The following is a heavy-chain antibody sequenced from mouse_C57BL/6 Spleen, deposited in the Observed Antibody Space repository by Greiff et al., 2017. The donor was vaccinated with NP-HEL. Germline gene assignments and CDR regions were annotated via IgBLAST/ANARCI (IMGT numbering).Heavy chain of an antibody. CDR3: ARSGTTVVAYWYFDV. Sequence: VQLQQSGAELVMPGASVKLSCKASGYTFTSYWMHWVKQRPGQGLEWIGEIDPSDSYTNYNQKFKGKSTLTVDKSSSTAYMQLSSLTSEDSAVYYCARSGTTVVAYWYFDVWGTGTTVTVSS. V-gene: IGHV1-69*01. J-gene: IGHJ1*03. CDR1: GYTFTSYW. CDR2: IDPSDSYT. D-gene: IGHD1-1*01.